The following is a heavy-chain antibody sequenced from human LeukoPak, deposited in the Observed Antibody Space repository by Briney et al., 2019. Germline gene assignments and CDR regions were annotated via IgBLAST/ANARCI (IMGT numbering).Heavy chain of an antibody. J-gene: IGHJ5*02. CDR3: ARGTDFWSRWFDP. CDR1: GGSFSGYY. Sequence: SETLSLTCAVDGGSFSGYYWSWIRQPPGKGLEWIGEINHSGSTNYNPSLQSRVTISVDTSKNPFSLKLSSVTAADTAVYYCARGTDFWSRWFDPWGQGTLVTVSS. CDR2: INHSGST. V-gene: IGHV4-34*01. D-gene: IGHD3-3*01.